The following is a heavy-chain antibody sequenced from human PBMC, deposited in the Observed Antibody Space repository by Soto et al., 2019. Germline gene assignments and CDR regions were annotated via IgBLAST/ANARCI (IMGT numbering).Heavy chain of an antibody. CDR1: GYTFTGYY. CDR2: INPNSGGT. J-gene: IGHJ3*01. CDR3: AKGSSSPGYAFYF. Sequence: ASVKVSCKASGYTFTGYYMHWVRQAPGQGLEWMGWINPNSGGTNYAQKFQGWVTMTRDTSISTAYMELSRLRSDDTAVYYCAKGSSSPGYAFYFWTQGTMVTVSS. D-gene: IGHD6-6*01. V-gene: IGHV1-2*04.